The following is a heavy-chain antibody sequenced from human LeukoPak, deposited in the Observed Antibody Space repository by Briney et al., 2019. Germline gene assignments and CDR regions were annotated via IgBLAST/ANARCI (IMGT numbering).Heavy chain of an antibody. CDR1: GYTFTSYG. J-gene: IGHJ4*02. D-gene: IGHD6-19*01. Sequence: GASVKVSCKASGYTFTSYGISWVRQAPGQGLEWMGWISAYNGNTNYAQKLQGRVTMTTDTSTSTAYMELRSLRSDDTAVYYCARDLGPEAVAGTGGYWGQGTLVTVSS. CDR2: ISAYNGNT. V-gene: IGHV1-18*01. CDR3: ARDLGPEAVAGTGGY.